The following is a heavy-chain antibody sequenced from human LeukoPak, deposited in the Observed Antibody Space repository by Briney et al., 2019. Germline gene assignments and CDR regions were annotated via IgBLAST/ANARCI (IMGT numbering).Heavy chain of an antibody. J-gene: IGHJ5*02. CDR3: AKQDPYSSAWYP. V-gene: IGHV3-23*01. D-gene: IGHD6-19*01. CDR2: ISDSGGSI. CDR1: GFTFSSNA. Sequence: GGSLRLSCAASGFTFSSNAMSWVRQAPGKGLEWVSGISDSGGSIYYADSVKGRFTISRDNSKNLLYLQMSSLRAEDTAVYYCAKQDPYSSAWYPWGQGTLVTVSS.